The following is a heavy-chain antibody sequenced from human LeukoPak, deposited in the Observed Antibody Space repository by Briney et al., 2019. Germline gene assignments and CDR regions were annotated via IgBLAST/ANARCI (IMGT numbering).Heavy chain of an antibody. CDR2: IYYSGSA. CDR1: GGSISSFY. D-gene: IGHD3-3*01. V-gene: IGHV4-59*01. J-gene: IGHJ4*02. Sequence: SETLSLTCTVSGGSISSFYWSWIRQPPGKGLEWIGYIYYSGSANYNPSLKSRVTVSVDTSKNQFSLKLSSVTAEDTAVYYCARGRITIFGVVIPHFDYWGQGTLVTVSS. CDR3: ARGRITIFGVVIPHFDY.